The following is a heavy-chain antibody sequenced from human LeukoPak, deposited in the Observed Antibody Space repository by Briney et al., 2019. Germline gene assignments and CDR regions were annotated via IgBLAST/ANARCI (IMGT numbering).Heavy chain of an antibody. CDR3: ARLGGYSNYEAGY. J-gene: IGHJ4*02. D-gene: IGHD4-11*01. V-gene: IGHV4-39*01. CDR2: IFYTGNT. CDR1: GGSISSSTFY. Sequence: KTSETLSLTCTVSGGSISSSTFYWGWIRQPPGKGLEWIGTIFYTGNTYYNPSLKSRVTISVDTSTNQFSLTLSPVTAADTAVYYCARLGGYSNYEAGYWGQGTLVTVSS.